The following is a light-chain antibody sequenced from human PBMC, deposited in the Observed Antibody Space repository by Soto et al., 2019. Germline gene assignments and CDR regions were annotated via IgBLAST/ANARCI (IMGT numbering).Light chain of an antibody. CDR2: DVS. CDR1: QSVSGTY. J-gene: IGKJ5*01. CDR3: QQFGTSPLT. V-gene: IGKV3-20*01. Sequence: IVLTQSPGTLSLSPGERATLSCRASQSVSGTYLAWYQQKPGQAPRLLIYDVSSRATGIPDRFSGSGSGADFTLTISRLEPEDFAVYYCQQFGTSPLTFGQGTRLEI.